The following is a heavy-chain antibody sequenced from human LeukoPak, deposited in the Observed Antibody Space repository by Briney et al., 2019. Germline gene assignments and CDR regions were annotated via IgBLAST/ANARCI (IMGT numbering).Heavy chain of an antibody. CDR1: GFTFSSYD. Sequence: GGTLRLSCTASGFTFSSYDMTWVRQAPGKGLEWVSAISGSGGSTYYAGSVKGRFTISRDNSKNTLYLQMSSLRADDTAVYYCARTDRTGALGRFRMRSDAFDIWGQGTMVTVSS. CDR2: ISGSGGST. D-gene: IGHD3-3*01. J-gene: IGHJ3*02. V-gene: IGHV3-23*01. CDR3: ARTDRTGALGRFRMRSDAFDI.